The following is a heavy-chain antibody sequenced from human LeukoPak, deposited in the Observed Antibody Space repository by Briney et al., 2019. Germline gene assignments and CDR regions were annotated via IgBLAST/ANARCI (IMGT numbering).Heavy chain of an antibody. D-gene: IGHD4-11*01. Sequence: GGSLRLSCAASGFTFSSYSMNWVRQAPGKGLEWVSSISSSSNYIYYADSVKGRFTISRDNAKNSLYLQMNSLRAEDTAVYYCARAMTTEANDYWGQGTLVTVSS. J-gene: IGHJ4*02. V-gene: IGHV3-21*04. CDR1: GFTFSSYS. CDR3: ARAMTTEANDY. CDR2: ISSSSNYI.